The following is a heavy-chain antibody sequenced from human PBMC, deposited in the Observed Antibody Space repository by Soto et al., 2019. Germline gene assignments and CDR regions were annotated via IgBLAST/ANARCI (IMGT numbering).Heavy chain of an antibody. V-gene: IGHV3-30*18. J-gene: IGHJ6*02. CDR3: SKDRGSYDIWSGTQRCYDMDV. CDR2: TSYDGSNT. Sequence: QGQLVESGGGVVQPGTSLRLSCAASGFIFSRHGMHWVRQAPGKGLEWVAFTSYDGSNTYYADYVKGRFTISRDNPKNTLFLQMNSLRPNDTALYFCSKDRGSYDIWSGTQRCYDMDVWGQGARVTVSS. D-gene: IGHD3-3*01. CDR1: GFIFSRHG.